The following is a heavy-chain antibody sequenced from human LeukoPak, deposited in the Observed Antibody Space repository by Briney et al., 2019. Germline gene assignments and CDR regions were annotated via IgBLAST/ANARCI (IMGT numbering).Heavy chain of an antibody. J-gene: IGHJ4*02. CDR2: IYTSGST. V-gene: IGHV4-61*02. D-gene: IGHD3-3*01. CDR3: ARAGKYYDFWSAQFDY. CDR1: GGSISSGSYY. Sequence: PSQTLSLTCTVSGGSISSGSYYWSWIRQPAGKGLEWIGRIYTSGSTNYNPSLKSRVTISVDTSKNQFSLKLSSVTAADTAVHYCARAGKYYDFWSAQFDYWGQGALVTVSS.